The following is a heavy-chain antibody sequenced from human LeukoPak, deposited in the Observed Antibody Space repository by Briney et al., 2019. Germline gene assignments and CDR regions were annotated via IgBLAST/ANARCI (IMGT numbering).Heavy chain of an antibody. J-gene: IGHJ4*02. D-gene: IGHD3-22*01. V-gene: IGHV4-34*01. CDR3: ARGPYYDASDYFIY. CDR2: INHSGST. CDR1: GGSFSTYY. Sequence: PSETLSLTCAVYGGSFSTYYWSWIRQPPGKGLEWIGKINHSGSTNYNPSLKSRATISVDTSKNQFSLKLTSVTAADTAVYYCARGPYYDASDYFIYWSQGTLVTVSS.